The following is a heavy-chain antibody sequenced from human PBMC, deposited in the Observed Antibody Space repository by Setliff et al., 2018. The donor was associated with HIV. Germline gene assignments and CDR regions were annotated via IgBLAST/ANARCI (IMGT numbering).Heavy chain of an antibody. V-gene: IGHV1-69*06. D-gene: IGHD6-13*01. CDR3: ARDLFRWAAAGPNYFDS. CDR2: IIPMFGTS. Sequence: GASVKVSCKASGGTFSGYAISWVRQAPGQGLEWMGRIIPMFGTSNHAQKFQGRLTITADKSTNTAYMELRSLRSEDTAVYYCARDLFRWAAAGPNYFDSWGQGTLVTVSS. J-gene: IGHJ4*02. CDR1: GGTFSGYA.